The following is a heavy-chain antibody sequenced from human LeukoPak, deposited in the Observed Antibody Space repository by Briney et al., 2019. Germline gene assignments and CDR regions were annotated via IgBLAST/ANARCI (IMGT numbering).Heavy chain of an antibody. V-gene: IGHV1-69*13. CDR2: IIPIFGTA. Sequence: GASVKVSCKASGGTFSSYAISWVRQAPGQGLEWMGGIIPIFGTANYAQKFQGRVTITADESTSTAYMELSSLRSEDTAVYYCARDEERYYYDSSGYYRGHAFDIWRQGTMVTVSS. J-gene: IGHJ3*02. CDR1: GGTFSSYA. CDR3: ARDEERYYYDSSGYYRGHAFDI. D-gene: IGHD3-22*01.